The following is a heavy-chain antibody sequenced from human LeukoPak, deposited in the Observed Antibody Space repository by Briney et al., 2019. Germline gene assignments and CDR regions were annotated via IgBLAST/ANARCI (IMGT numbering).Heavy chain of an antibody. CDR3: IRSGGDGNWGY. V-gene: IGHV3-74*01. Sequence: PGGSLRLSCAASGFTFSSYWMHWVRQPPGKGGAWVSEIDSEGRDRSYEVSVKGRFTISRDNDKNTLYLQLNSLRAEDTAVYYYIRSGGDGNWGYWGQGTLVTVSS. CDR2: IDSEGRDR. D-gene: IGHD2-21*02. CDR1: GFTFSSYW. J-gene: IGHJ4*02.